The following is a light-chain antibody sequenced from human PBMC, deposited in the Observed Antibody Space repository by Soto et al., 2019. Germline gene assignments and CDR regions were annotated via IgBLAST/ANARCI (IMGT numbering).Light chain of an antibody. V-gene: IGKV1-8*01. J-gene: IGKJ4*01. CDR3: QQYYSYPLT. Sequence: AIRMTQSPSSLSASTGDRVTITCRASQGISSYLAWYQQKTGKAPKLLIYAASTLQSGVPSRFSGSGSGTDFTLTISCVQSEDFATYSCQQYYSYPLTFGGGTKVDIK. CDR2: AAS. CDR1: QGISSY.